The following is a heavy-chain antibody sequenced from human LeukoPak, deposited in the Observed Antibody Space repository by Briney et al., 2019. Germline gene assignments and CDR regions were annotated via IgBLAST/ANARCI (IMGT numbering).Heavy chain of an antibody. D-gene: IGHD2-15*01. J-gene: IGHJ4*02. CDR3: ARTVCSGGSCPHDY. V-gene: IGHV3-21*01. CDR1: GFTFSSYS. CDR2: IDTASNT. Sequence: GGSLRLSCAASGFTFSSYSINWVRQAPGKGLEGVSSIDTASNTFYADSVKGRFTISRDNAKNSLDLQMNSLRAEDTAVYYCARTVCSGGSCPHDYWGQGTLVTVSS.